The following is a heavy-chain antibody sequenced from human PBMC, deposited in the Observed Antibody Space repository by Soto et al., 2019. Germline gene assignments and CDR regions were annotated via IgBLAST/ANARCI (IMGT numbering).Heavy chain of an antibody. Sequence: SETLSLTCTVSGVSISGTSYYWGWIRQTPAKGLEWIGTIYYSGETFYNPSLKSRVTISIDTSKNHFSLNLTSVTAADTAIYYCGRHGSFWGQGALVTVSS. CDR2: IYYSGET. CDR3: GRHGSF. V-gene: IGHV4-39*01. CDR1: GVSISGTSYY. D-gene: IGHD3-16*02. J-gene: IGHJ1*01.